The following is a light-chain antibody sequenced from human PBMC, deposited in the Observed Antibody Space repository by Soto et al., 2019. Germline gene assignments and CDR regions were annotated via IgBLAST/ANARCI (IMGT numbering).Light chain of an antibody. V-gene: IGKV3-11*01. CDR3: QQRSSLPT. CDR2: DAS. Sequence: IVLTQSPATLSLSPGERATLSCRASQSVSNYVAWYQQKPGQAPRLLLYDASTRATGIPGRFSGSGSGTDFTLTIISLEPEDFAIYNYQQRSSLPTFGPGTKVDIK. J-gene: IGKJ3*01. CDR1: QSVSNY.